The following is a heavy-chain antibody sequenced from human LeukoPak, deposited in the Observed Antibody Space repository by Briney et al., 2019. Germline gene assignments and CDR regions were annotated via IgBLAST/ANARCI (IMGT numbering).Heavy chain of an antibody. Sequence: GGSLRLSCAASGFTFSSYTMNWVRQPPGKGLEWVSNIGTSSTTIYYADSVKGRFTISRDNSKNTLSLQVSSLRAEDTAIYYCAKGLKTAVGPYKGYHYYMDVWGKGTTVTVSS. CDR3: AKGLKTAVGPYKGYHYYMDV. CDR2: IGTSSTTI. J-gene: IGHJ6*03. V-gene: IGHV3-48*01. D-gene: IGHD5-18*01. CDR1: GFTFSSYT.